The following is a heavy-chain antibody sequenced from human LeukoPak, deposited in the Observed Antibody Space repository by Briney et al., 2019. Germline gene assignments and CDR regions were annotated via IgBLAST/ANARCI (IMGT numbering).Heavy chain of an antibody. D-gene: IGHD3-22*01. V-gene: IGHV3-74*01. Sequence: GGSLRLSCAASGFTFSSYWMHWVRQAPGKGLVWVSRIKYDGTTTTYADSVKGRFSISRDNAKNTVDLQMNSLRDEDTAVYYCARGASSAYYVDYWGQGTLLTVSS. CDR3: ARGASSAYYVDY. CDR1: GFTFSSYW. CDR2: IKYDGTTT. J-gene: IGHJ4*02.